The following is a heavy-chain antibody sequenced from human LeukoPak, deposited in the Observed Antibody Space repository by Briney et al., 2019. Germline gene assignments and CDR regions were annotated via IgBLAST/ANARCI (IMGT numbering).Heavy chain of an antibody. J-gene: IGHJ4*02. CDR2: ISYDGSNK. CDR3: ARNYMVRGVGFDY. D-gene: IGHD3-10*01. V-gene: IGHV3-30*03. Sequence: PGGSLRLSCAASGFTFSSYGMHWVRQAPGKGLEWVAVISYDGSNKYYADSVKGRFTISRDNSKNTLYLQMNSLRAGDTAVYYCARNYMVRGVGFDYWGQGTLVTVSS. CDR1: GFTFSSYG.